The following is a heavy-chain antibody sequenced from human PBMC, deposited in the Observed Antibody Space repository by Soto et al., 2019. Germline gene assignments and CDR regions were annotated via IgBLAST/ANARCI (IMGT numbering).Heavy chain of an antibody. D-gene: IGHD6-13*01. V-gene: IGHV3-23*01. Sequence: GGSLRLSCAASGFTFSAYVMSWVRQAPGKGLEWVSSITSSGGGTYYADSVKGRFTVSRDNSKNTVYLQMNSLRDEDTAVYYCAELTAAWGQGTLVTVSS. J-gene: IGHJ4*02. CDR3: AELTAA. CDR1: GFTFSAYV. CDR2: ITSSGGGT.